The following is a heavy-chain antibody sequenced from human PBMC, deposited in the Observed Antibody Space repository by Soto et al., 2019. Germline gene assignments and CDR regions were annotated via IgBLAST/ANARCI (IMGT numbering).Heavy chain of an antibody. CDR2: ISYDGNTK. CDR1: GFILSNTG. CDR3: AKGGSGNYLTYYYYYCMDV. V-gene: IGHV3-30*18. Sequence: GGSLRLSCAASGFILSNTGMHWVRQAPGKGLEWVAVISYDGNTKYYADSVKGRFTISRDNSKNTVYLEMNNLRAEDTAMYYCAKGGSGNYLTYYYYYCMDVWGQGATVTVSS. J-gene: IGHJ6*02. D-gene: IGHD3-22*01.